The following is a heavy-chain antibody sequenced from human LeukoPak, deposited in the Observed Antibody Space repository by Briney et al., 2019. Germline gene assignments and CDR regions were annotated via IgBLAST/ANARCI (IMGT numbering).Heavy chain of an antibody. D-gene: IGHD1-26*01. CDR3: TRVNLRGSQYNWFDP. J-gene: IGHJ5*02. V-gene: IGHV1-69*08. Sequence: SVKVSCKTFGGTFRSHIFSWVRQAPGQGLEWMGKITPIIDSAKYSQKFRDRLTITGDSSTGTAYMELSSLTPEDTALYYCTRVNLRGSQYNWFDPWGQGTLVIVSS. CDR1: GGTFRSHI. CDR2: ITPIIDSA.